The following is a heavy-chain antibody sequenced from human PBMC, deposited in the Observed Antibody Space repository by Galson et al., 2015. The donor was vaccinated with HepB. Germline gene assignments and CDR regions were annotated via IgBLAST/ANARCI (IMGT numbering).Heavy chain of an antibody. J-gene: IGHJ3*02. Sequence: QVQLQESGPGLVKPSETLSLTCAVSGGSINSGGYSWSWIRQPPGKGLEWIGYIYHTGHTYYNPSLKSRVTISVDRSKNQFSLKLTSVTAADTAIYYCARDRGSYGDYGHAFDIWGHGTMVTVSS. CDR2: IYHTGHT. D-gene: IGHD4-17*01. CDR1: GGSINSGGYS. V-gene: IGHV4-30-2*01. CDR3: ARDRGSYGDYGHAFDI.